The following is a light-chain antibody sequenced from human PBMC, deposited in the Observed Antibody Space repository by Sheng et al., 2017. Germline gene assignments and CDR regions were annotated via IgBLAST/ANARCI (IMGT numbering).Light chain of an antibody. V-gene: IGLV2-11*01. CDR2: DFY. J-gene: IGLJ3*02. Sequence: QSALTQPRSVSGSPGQSVTISCTGTSSDASPSNFVSWYQQHPGEVPELLIYDFYKRPAGVPDRFSGSKSDNRASLTISGLQAEDEGDYYCCSFAADNTWVFGGGTRLTVL. CDR3: CSFAADNTWV. CDR1: SSDASPSNF.